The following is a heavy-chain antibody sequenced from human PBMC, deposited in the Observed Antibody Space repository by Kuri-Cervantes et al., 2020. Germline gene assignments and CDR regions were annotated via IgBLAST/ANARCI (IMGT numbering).Heavy chain of an antibody. CDR3: ARAAGGNPNDY. J-gene: IGHJ4*02. CDR2: INTNSGGT. Sequence: ASVKVSRKASGYTFTDYYLHWVRQAPGQGLEWMAWINTNSGGTNYAQKFQGRVAMTRDTSISTAYMELSRLRSDDTAVHYCARAAGGNPNDYWGQGTLVTVSS. V-gene: IGHV1-2*02. CDR1: GYTFTDYY. D-gene: IGHD3-16*01.